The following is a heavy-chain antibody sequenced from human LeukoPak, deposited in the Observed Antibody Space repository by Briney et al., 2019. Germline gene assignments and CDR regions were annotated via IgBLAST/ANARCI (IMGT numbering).Heavy chain of an antibody. J-gene: IGHJ6*02. V-gene: IGHV1-2*04. CDR2: INPNSGGT. CDR1: GYTFTGYY. Sequence: GASVKVSCKASGYTFTGYYMHWVRQAPGQGLEWMGWINPNSGGTNYAQKFQGWVTMTRDTSISTAYMELSRLRSDDTAVYYCARDWWELRNGMDVWGQGTTVTVSS. D-gene: IGHD1-26*01. CDR3: ARDWWELRNGMDV.